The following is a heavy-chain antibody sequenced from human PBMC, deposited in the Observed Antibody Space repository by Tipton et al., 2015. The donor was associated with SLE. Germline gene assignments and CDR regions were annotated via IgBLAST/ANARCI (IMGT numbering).Heavy chain of an antibody. CDR3: AGDSGYSGSYIS. CDR1: GGSISSHY. D-gene: IGHD1-26*01. Sequence: TLSLTCTVSGGSISSHYWSWFRQPPGKGLEWIGYIYYSGSTSYNPSLKSRVTMSVDTSKNQFSLKLRSVTAADTAVYYCAGDSGYSGSYISWGQGALVTVSS. J-gene: IGHJ4*02. CDR2: IYYSGST. V-gene: IGHV4-59*11.